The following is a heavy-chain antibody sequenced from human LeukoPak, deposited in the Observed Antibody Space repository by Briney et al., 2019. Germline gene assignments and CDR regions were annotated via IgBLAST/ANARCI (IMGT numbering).Heavy chain of an antibody. CDR1: GYTFTSYD. CDR3: ARAWAAAAGTSPLFA. CDR2: MNPNSGNT. D-gene: IGHD6-13*01. V-gene: IGHV1-8*01. Sequence: ASVKVSCKASGYTFTSYDINWVRQATGQGLEWMGWMNPNSGNTGYAQKFQGRVTMTRNTSISTAYMELSSLRSEDTAVYYCARAWAAAAGTSPLFAWGQGTLVTVSS. J-gene: IGHJ5*02.